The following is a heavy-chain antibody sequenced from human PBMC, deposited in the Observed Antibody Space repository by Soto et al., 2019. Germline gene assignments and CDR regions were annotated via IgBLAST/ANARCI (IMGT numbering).Heavy chain of an antibody. CDR2: INAGNGNT. Sequence: QGQLVQSGAEVKKHGASVKVSCKASGDTFTSYAIYWLRQAPGQRLEWMGWINAGNGNTRYSQKLQDRVTITRDTSESTVYIELHSLRAEDTAVYYCARDRYSSSWYVGALDTWGQGSLVTVSS. CDR3: ARDRYSSSWYVGALDT. D-gene: IGHD6-13*01. J-gene: IGHJ5*02. V-gene: IGHV1-3*01. CDR1: GDTFTSYA.